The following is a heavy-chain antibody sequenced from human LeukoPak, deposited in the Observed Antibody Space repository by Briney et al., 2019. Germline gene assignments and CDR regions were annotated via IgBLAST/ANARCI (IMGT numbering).Heavy chain of an antibody. D-gene: IGHD1-7*01. CDR2: ISGSGGST. V-gene: IGHV3-23*01. Sequence: PGGSLRLSCAASGFTFSSYAMSWVRQAPGKGLEWVSAISGSGGSTYYADSVKGRFTISRDNSKNTLYLQMNSLRAEDTAVYYCAKLETGTWSQKHFDYWGQGTLVTVSS. CDR1: GFTFSSYA. CDR3: AKLETGTWSQKHFDY. J-gene: IGHJ4*02.